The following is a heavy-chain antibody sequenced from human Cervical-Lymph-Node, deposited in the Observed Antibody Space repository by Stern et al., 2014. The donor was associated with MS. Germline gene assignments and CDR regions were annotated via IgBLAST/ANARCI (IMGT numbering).Heavy chain of an antibody. V-gene: IGHV4-39*02. CDR1: GGSIISSDHY. CDR3: AREGSVVTTYAMDV. CDR2: IYFTGTT. D-gene: IGHD4-23*01. J-gene: IGHJ6*02. Sequence: QVQLQESGPGLVKPSETLSLTCTVSGGSIISSDHYWGWVRQPQGKGLEWIGSIYFTGTTFYTPSLTSRVSISLDTSKNQFSRKVTSVTAADTAVYYCAREGSVVTTYAMDVWGQGTTVAVSS.